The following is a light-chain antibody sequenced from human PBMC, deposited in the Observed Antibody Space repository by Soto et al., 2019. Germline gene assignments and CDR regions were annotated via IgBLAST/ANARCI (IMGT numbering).Light chain of an antibody. CDR1: SSDVGGYNY. CDR2: DVS. V-gene: IGLV2-14*01. Sequence: QSALTQPASVSGSTGESITISCTGTSSDVGGYNYVSWYQQHPGKAPKLMIYDVSNRPSGVSNRFSGSKSGNTASLTISGLQAEDEADYYCSSYTSSSTRVFGGGTKVTV. J-gene: IGLJ2*01. CDR3: SSYTSSSTRV.